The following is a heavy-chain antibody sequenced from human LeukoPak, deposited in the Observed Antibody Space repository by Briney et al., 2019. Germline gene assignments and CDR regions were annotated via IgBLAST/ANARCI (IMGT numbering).Heavy chain of an antibody. CDR2: IWYDGSNK. Sequence: PGGSLRLSCAASGFTFSSYGMHWVRQAPGKGLEWVAVIWYDGSNKYYADSVKGRFTISRDNSKNTLYLQMNSLRAEDTAAYYCARDSASGDILTGYYTLDYWGQGTLVTVSS. V-gene: IGHV3-33*01. CDR1: GFTFSSYG. J-gene: IGHJ4*02. CDR3: ARDSASGDILTGYYTLDY. D-gene: IGHD3-9*01.